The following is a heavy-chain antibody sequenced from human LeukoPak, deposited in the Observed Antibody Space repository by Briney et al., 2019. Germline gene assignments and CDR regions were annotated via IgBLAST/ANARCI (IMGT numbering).Heavy chain of an antibody. D-gene: IGHD3-22*01. Sequence: PGGSLRLSCAASGFTFSSYAMHWVRQAPGKGLEYVSAISSNGGSTYYANSVKGRFTISRDNSKNTLYLQMGSLRAEDMAVYYCARSYYDRAFDYWGQGTLVTVSS. CDR2: ISSNGGST. V-gene: IGHV3-64*01. CDR3: ARSYYDRAFDY. J-gene: IGHJ4*02. CDR1: GFTFSSYA.